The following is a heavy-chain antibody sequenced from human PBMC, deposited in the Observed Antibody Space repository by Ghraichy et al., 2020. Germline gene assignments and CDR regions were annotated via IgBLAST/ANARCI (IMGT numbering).Heavy chain of an antibody. CDR2: VGGGGGDI. D-gene: IGHD5-18*01. CDR1: EFTFNNYA. J-gene: IGHJ4*02. V-gene: IGHV3-23*01. Sequence: LSLTCAGSEFTFNNYAMSWVRQAPGKGLEWVSGVGGGGGDIHYADSVKGRFTISRDNSKNTLYLQMNSLRAEDTAVYYCAKDSRGYGRPFDYWGQGTLVTVSS. CDR3: AKDSRGYGRPFDY.